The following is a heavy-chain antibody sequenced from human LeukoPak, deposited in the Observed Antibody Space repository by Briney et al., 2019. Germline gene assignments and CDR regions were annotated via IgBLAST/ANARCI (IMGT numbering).Heavy chain of an antibody. CDR1: GFTFDDYD. D-gene: IGHD3-10*01. CDR3: AKEVRGVTNY. J-gene: IGHJ4*02. V-gene: IGHV3-20*04. CDR2: ISWNGRNT. Sequence: GGSLRLSCAASGFTFDDYDLNWVRQAPGKGLEWVSGISWNGRNTAYAESLKGRFTISRDNSKNTLYLQMNSLRAEDTAVYYCAKEVRGVTNYWGQGTLVTVSS.